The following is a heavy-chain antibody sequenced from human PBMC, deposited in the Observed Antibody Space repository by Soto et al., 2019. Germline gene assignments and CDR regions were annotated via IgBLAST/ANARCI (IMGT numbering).Heavy chain of an antibody. CDR2: ISGSGGST. CDR3: AKAGGIMITFGGVIVTDYYFDY. CDR1: GFTFSSYA. Sequence: HPGGSLRLSCAASGFTFSSYAMSWVRQAPGKGLEWVSAISGSGGSTYYADSVKGRFTISRDNSKNTLYLQMNSLRAEDTAVYYCAKAGGIMITFGGVIVTDYYFDYWGQGT. V-gene: IGHV3-23*01. D-gene: IGHD3-16*02. J-gene: IGHJ4*02.